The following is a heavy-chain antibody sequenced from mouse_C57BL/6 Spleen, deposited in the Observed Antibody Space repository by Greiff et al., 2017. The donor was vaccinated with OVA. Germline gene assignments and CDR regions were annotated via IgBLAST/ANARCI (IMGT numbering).Heavy chain of an antibody. V-gene: IGHV5-12*01. D-gene: IGHD2-2*01. CDR1: GFTFSDYY. J-gene: IGHJ4*01. Sequence: EVKLMESGGGLVQPGGSLKLSCAASGFTFSDYYMYWVRQTPEKRLEWVAYISNGGGSTYYPDTVKGRFTISRDNAKNTLYLQMSRLKSEDTAMYYCARQLGGYDLYYAMDYWGQGTSVTVSS. CDR3: ARQLGGYDLYYAMDY. CDR2: ISNGGGST.